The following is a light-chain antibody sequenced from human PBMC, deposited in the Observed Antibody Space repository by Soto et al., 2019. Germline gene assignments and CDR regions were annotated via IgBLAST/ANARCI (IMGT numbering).Light chain of an antibody. CDR2: ESF. Sequence: EIVLTQSPATLSLSPGERATLSCRASQSVDIRLAWYQHKPGQAPRLLIYESFNRAIDIPVRFSGSGSGTDFTLTISSLQSEDFAVYYCQQYNNWPPYTFGQGTKLEIK. CDR1: QSVDIR. J-gene: IGKJ2*01. CDR3: QQYNNWPPYT. V-gene: IGKV3-11*01.